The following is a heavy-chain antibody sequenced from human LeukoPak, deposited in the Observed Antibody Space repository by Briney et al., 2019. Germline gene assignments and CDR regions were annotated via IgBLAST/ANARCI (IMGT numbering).Heavy chain of an antibody. CDR3: ARGGHCSSTSCYLDY. V-gene: IGHV3-33*01. Sequence: TGRSLRLSCAASGFTFSSYGMHWVRQAPGKGLEWVAVIWYDGSKYYADSVKGRFTISRDNSKNTLYLQMNSLRAEDTAVYYCARGGHCSSTSCYLDYWGQGTQVTVSS. CDR1: GFTFSSYG. D-gene: IGHD2-2*01. J-gene: IGHJ4*02. CDR2: IWYDGSK.